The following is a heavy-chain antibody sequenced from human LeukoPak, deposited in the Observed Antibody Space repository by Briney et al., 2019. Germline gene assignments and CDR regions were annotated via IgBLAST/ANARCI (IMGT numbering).Heavy chain of an antibody. J-gene: IGHJ4*02. CDR1: GGSISRGGYY. V-gene: IGHV4-31*03. CDR2: IYYSGST. CDR3: ARDNFSSYGYYFDY. D-gene: IGHD5-18*01. Sequence: SSETLSLTCTASGGSISRGGYYWSWIRQHPGEGLEWIGYIYYSGSTYYNPSLKSRVTISVDTSKNQFSLKLSSVTAADTAVYYCARDNFSSYGYYFDYSGQGTLGTASS.